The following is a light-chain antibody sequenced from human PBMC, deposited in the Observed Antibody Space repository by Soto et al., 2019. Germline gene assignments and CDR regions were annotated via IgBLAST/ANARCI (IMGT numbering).Light chain of an antibody. CDR2: GAS. CDR3: QQYGSSPQT. Sequence: IVLTQSPGTLSLSPGERATLSCRASRSVSSTYLAWYQQKPGQAPRLLIYGASSRATGIPDRFSGSGSGTYFTRTISRLEPEDFAVYYCQQYGSSPQTFGQGTKLEIK. J-gene: IGKJ2*01. V-gene: IGKV3-20*01. CDR1: RSVSSTY.